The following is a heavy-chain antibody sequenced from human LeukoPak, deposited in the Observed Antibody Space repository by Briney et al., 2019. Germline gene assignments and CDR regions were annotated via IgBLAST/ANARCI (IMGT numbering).Heavy chain of an antibody. CDR1: GFTVSNKF. D-gene: IGHD2-21*02. CDR2: INDDGKT. Sequence: GESLRLSCAASGFTVSNKFMNWVRQAPGSGLEWVSVINDDGKTFYADSVKDRFIISRDNSKNTLYLQMNSLRAEDTAIYYCASCGGDCDPRETAWVDFLHWGHGTLVTVSS. J-gene: IGHJ1*01. CDR3: ASCGGDCDPRETAWVDFLH. V-gene: IGHV3-66*01.